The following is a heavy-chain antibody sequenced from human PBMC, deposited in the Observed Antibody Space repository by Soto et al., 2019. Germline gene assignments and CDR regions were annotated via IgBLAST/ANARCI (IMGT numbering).Heavy chain of an antibody. J-gene: IGHJ4*02. D-gene: IGHD2-21*02. Sequence: GGSLRLSCAASGFTFDDYTMHWVRQAPGKGLEWVSLISWDGGSTYYADSVKGRFTISRDNSKNTLYLQMNSLRTEDTAVYYCAKDPLYCGGDWYLWGQGTLVTVSS. CDR1: GFTFDDYT. CDR2: ISWDGGST. CDR3: AKDPLYCGGDWYL. V-gene: IGHV3-43*01.